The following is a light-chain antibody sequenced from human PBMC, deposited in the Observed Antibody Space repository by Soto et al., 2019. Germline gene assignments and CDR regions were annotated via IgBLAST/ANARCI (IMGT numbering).Light chain of an antibody. Sequence: DIQMTQSPSSLSASVGDRVTITCRASRSISIYLNWYQQRPGKAPKLLIYAASSLQSGVPSRFSGSGSGTDFTLTISSLQPDDFVTYYCQQYNSYSQTFGQGTKVDI. J-gene: IGKJ1*01. CDR1: RSISIY. V-gene: IGKV1-39*01. CDR2: AAS. CDR3: QQYNSYSQT.